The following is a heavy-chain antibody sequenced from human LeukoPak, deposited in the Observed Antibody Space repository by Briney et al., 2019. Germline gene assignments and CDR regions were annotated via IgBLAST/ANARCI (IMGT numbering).Heavy chain of an antibody. CDR1: GGSISSSSYY. J-gene: IGHJ4*02. D-gene: IGHD1-7*01. CDR3: ARGDGTTMYFDY. Sequence: SETLSLTCTVSGGSISSSSYYWGWIRQPPGKGLEWIGSIYYSGSTYYNPSLKCRVTISVDTSKNQFSLKLSSVTAADTAVYYCARGDGTTMYFDYWGQGTLVTVSS. V-gene: IGHV4-39*07. CDR2: IYYSGST.